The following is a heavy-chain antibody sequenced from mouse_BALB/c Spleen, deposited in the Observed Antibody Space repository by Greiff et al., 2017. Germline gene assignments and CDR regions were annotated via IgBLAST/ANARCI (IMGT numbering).Heavy chain of an antibody. D-gene: IGHD1-1*01. Sequence: DVMLVESGGGLVQPGGSLRLSCATSGFTFTDYYMSWVRQPPGKALEWLGFIRNKANGYTTEYSASVKGRFTISRDNSQSILYLQMNTLRAEDSATYYCARDPDGSDAMDNWGQGTSVTVSS. V-gene: IGHV7-3*02. CDR2: IRNKANGYTT. CDR1: GFTFTDYY. J-gene: IGHJ4*01. CDR3: ARDPDGSDAMDN.